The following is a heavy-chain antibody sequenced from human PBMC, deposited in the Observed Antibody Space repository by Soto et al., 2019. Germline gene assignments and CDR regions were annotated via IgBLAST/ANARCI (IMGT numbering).Heavy chain of an antibody. V-gene: IGHV4-39*01. CDR2: IDFRGNT. Sequence: QLQLQESGPGLVKPSETLSLTCSVSGDSINSDKYYWGWIRQPPGRGLDWIGSIDFRGNTYYNPSLQSRVTISLEKSKSQCSLKLNSVTAADSAVYFCARLEGLAATSYYFDFWGQGALVTVSS. CDR3: ARLEGLAATSYYFDF. D-gene: IGHD3-9*01. CDR1: GDSINSDKYY. J-gene: IGHJ4*02.